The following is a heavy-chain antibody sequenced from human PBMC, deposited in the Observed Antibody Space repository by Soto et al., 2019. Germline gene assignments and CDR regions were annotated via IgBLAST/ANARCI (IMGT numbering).Heavy chain of an antibody. Sequence: EVQLVESGGGLVQPGGSLKLSCAASGFAFSASAMHWVRQASGKGLEWVGRIRSRANNYATGYAAPVKGRFIISRDDSKNTAYLEMNSLKIEDTAVYYCTSYYGSGSADYWGQRAQVTVSS. CDR1: GFAFSASA. CDR2: IRSRANNYAT. J-gene: IGHJ4*02. CDR3: TSYYGSGSADY. D-gene: IGHD3-10*01. V-gene: IGHV3-73*01.